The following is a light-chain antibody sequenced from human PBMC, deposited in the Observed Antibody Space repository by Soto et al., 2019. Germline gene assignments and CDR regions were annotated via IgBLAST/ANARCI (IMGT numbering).Light chain of an antibody. V-gene: IGKV2-30*02. CDR1: QSLVHSDGIAY. CDR3: MQGTHWPIT. CDR2: KVS. J-gene: IGKJ5*01. Sequence: DVVMTQSPLSLPVTLGQPASMSCGSEQSLVHSDGIAYFSWFQQRPGRSPRRLIYKVSNRDSGVPARFSGSGSGTDFALKISRVEAEDVGVYYCMQGTHWPITFGQGTRLEIK.